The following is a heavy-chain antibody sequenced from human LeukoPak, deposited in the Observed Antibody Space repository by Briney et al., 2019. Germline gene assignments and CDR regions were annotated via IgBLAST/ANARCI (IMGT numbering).Heavy chain of an antibody. CDR1: GFTFINYL. V-gene: IGHV3-74*01. D-gene: IGHD3-22*01. J-gene: IGHJ5*02. CDR2: INSDGINT. Sequence: GWSLRLSFAASGFTFINYLMHWVRQPPGKGLVGVSRINSDGINTSYADSVKGRFTIPRDNAKNTLNLQMNSLRAEDTAVYYCARDLGQYYDTSDNWFDPWGQGTLVTVSS. CDR3: ARDLGQYYDTSDNWFDP.